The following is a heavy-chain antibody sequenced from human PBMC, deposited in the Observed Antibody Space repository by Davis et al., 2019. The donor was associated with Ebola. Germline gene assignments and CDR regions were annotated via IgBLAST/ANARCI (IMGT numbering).Heavy chain of an antibody. CDR2: IDPSDSYT. J-gene: IGHJ4*02. D-gene: IGHD3-22*01. V-gene: IGHV5-10-1*01. CDR3: ARLRIYYDSNRGYFDY. CDR1: GYSFTSYW. Sequence: GESLKISCKGSGYSFTSYWITWVRQMPGKGLEWMGRIDPSDSYTDYSPSFQGHVTISTDKSISTAYLQWSSLKASDTAMYYCARLRIYYDSNRGYFDYWGQGTLVTVSS.